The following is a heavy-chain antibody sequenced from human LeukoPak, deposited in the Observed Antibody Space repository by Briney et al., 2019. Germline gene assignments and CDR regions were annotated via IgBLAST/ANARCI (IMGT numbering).Heavy chain of an antibody. CDR1: GFSFSSYA. CDR2: IRPDGSEK. V-gene: IGHV3-7*01. J-gene: IGHJ3*02. CDR3: ARLYSGYEDDAFDI. Sequence: GGSLRLSCAASGFSFSSYAMSWVRQAPGKGLEWVANIRPDGSEKYYVDSVKGRLTISRDNAKNSLFLQMNSLRAEDTAVYYCARLYSGYEDDAFDIWGQGTMVTVSS. D-gene: IGHD5-12*01.